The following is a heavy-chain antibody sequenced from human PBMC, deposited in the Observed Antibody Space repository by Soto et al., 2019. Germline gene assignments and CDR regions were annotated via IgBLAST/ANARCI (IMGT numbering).Heavy chain of an antibody. CDR3: ARQFDNDSSGYYYAY. Sequence: QVQLVQSGAEVKKPGSSVQVSCKASGGTFSRNDISWVRQAPGQGLEWMGGIIPLFGTAKYAQKFQGRLSITADESTSTVYMDLSSLRSEDTAVYYCARQFDNDSSGYYYAYWGQGTLVTVSS. V-gene: IGHV1-69*01. CDR2: IIPLFGTA. D-gene: IGHD3-22*01. CDR1: GGTFSRND. J-gene: IGHJ4*02.